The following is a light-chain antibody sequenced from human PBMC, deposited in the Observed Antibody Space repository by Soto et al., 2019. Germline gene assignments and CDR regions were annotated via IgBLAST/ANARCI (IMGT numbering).Light chain of an antibody. CDR3: MQGTHWPYT. J-gene: IGKJ2*01. CDR1: QGLVHSNGDTF. Sequence: DVVMTQSPLSLPVTLGQPASISCRSSQGLVHSNGDTFLSWFQQRPGQSPRRLIYQVSNRDPGVPDRFSGSGSGTDFTLTISRVEAEDVAIYYCMQGTHWPYTFGQGTKLEI. CDR2: QVS. V-gene: IGKV2-30*02.